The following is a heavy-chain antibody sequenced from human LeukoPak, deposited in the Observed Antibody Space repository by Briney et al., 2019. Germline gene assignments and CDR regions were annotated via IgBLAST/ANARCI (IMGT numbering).Heavy chain of an antibody. CDR2: INSDGSST. CDR3: ARGARGYYYYMDV. V-gene: IGHV3-74*01. J-gene: IGHJ6*03. Sequence: GGSLRLSCAASGCTFSSYCMHWVRQAPGKGLVWVSRINSDGSSTSYADSVKGRFTISRDNAKNTLYLQMNSLRAEDTAVYYCARGARGYYYYMDVWGKGTTVTVSS. CDR1: GCTFSSYC. D-gene: IGHD3-10*01.